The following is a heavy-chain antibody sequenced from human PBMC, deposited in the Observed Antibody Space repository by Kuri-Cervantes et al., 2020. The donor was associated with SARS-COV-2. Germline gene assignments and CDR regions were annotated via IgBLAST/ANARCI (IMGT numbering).Heavy chain of an antibody. V-gene: IGHV1-2*04. J-gene: IGHJ6*02. Sequence: ALVKVSCKASGYTFTGYYMHWVRQAPGQGLEWMGWINPNSGGTNYAQKFQGWVTMTRDTSISTAYMELSRLRSDDTAVYYCARARPRGQDIVVVPAAQKDYYYGMDVWGQGTTVTGSS. CDR1: GYTFTGYY. CDR3: ARARPRGQDIVVVPAAQKDYYYGMDV. D-gene: IGHD2-2*01. CDR2: INPNSGGT.